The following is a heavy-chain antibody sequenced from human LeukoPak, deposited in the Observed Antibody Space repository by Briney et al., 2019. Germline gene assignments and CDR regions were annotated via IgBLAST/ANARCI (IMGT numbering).Heavy chain of an antibody. Sequence: LETLSLTCAVYGGSFSGYYWSWIRQPPGKGLEWIGEINHSGSTNYNPSLKSRVTISVDTSKNQFSLKLSSVTAADTAVYYCARPGGRDPFDYWGQGTLVTVSS. CDR3: ARPGGRDPFDY. J-gene: IGHJ4*02. D-gene: IGHD1-26*01. V-gene: IGHV4-34*01. CDR1: GGSFSGYY. CDR2: INHSGST.